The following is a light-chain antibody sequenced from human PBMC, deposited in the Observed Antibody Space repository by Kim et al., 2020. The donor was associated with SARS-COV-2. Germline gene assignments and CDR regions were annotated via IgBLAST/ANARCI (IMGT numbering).Light chain of an antibody. CDR3: ASWDVSLSGGV. V-gene: IGLV1-47*01. CDR2: RNN. Sequence: GHRITISCSGSRSNIGNNYIYWDQRVPGAATKVLIYRNNQRPSGVPERFSGSKSGTSASLAISGLRSEGEADYYCASWDVSLSGGVFGGGTQLTVL. CDR1: RSNIGNNY. J-gene: IGLJ2*01.